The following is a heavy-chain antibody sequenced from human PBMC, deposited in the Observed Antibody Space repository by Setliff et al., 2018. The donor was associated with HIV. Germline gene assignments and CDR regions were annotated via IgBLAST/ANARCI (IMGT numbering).Heavy chain of an antibody. D-gene: IGHD5-12*01. Sequence: GASVKVSCKASRSTFNSHTINWVRQAPGQGLDWIGGNIPIFGTANYAQKFQGRVTITADESTSTAYMELSSLRSEDTAVYYCARDRIVFRAHRNHLRDGYNGDAFDIWGQGTMVTVSS. CDR2: NIPIFGTA. CDR3: ARDRIVFRAHRNHLRDGYNGDAFDI. V-gene: IGHV1-69*13. CDR1: RSTFNSHT. J-gene: IGHJ3*02.